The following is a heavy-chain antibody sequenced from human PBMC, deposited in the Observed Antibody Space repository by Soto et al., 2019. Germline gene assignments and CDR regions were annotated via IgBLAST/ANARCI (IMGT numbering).Heavy chain of an antibody. CDR3: ASSLLWFGEPYGMDV. D-gene: IGHD3-10*01. V-gene: IGHV5-51*01. CDR2: IYPGDSDT. J-gene: IGHJ6*02. Sequence: PGESLKISCKGSGYSFTSYWIGWVRQMPGKGLEWMGIIYPGDSDTRYSPSFQGQVTISADKSISTAYLQWSSLKASDTAMYYCASSLLWFGEPYGMDVWGQGTTVTVSS. CDR1: GYSFTSYW.